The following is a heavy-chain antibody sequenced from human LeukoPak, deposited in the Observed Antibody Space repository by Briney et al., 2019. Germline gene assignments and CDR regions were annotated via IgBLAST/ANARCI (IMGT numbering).Heavy chain of an antibody. D-gene: IGHD6-19*01. CDR1: GGSISSGGYS. V-gene: IGHV4-30-2*01. CDR2: ISHSGST. J-gene: IGHJ4*02. CDR3: ASTPSTYYSSGWYPHFDY. Sequence: PSETLSLTCAVSGGSISSGGYSWSWIRQPPGKGLEWIGYISHSGSTYYNPSLKSRVTISVDRSKNQFSLELTSVTAADTAVYYCASTPSTYYSSGWYPHFDYWGQGTLVTVSS.